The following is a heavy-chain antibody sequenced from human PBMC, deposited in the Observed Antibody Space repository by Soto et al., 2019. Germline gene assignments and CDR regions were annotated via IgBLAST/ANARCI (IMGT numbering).Heavy chain of an antibody. D-gene: IGHD3-22*01. J-gene: IGHJ4*02. CDR1: GFTFSSYG. CDR3: AKDFGVYYDSSGYLDY. V-gene: IGHV3-30*18. Sequence: GGSLRLSCAASGFTFSSYGMHWVRQAPGKGLEWVAVISYDGSNKYYADSVKGRFTISRDNSKNTLYLQMNSLRAEDTAVYYCAKDFGVYYDSSGYLDYWGQGTLVTVSS. CDR2: ISYDGSNK.